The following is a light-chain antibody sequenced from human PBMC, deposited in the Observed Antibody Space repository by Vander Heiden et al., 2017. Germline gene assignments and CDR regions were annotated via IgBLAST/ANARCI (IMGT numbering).Light chain of an antibody. CDR1: PSISNW. J-gene: IGKJ1*01. CDR2: KAS. CDR3: QQYNRYWT. V-gene: IGKV1-5*03. Sequence: DIQMTQSPSTLSASLGDRVTITCRASPSISNWLAWYQQKPGKAPKLLIYKASSLESGVPSRFSGSGSGTEFTLTISSLQPDDFATYYCQQYNRYWTFGQGTKVEIK.